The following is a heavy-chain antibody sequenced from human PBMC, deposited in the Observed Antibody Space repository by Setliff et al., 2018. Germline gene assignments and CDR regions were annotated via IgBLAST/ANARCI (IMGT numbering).Heavy chain of an antibody. Sequence: SETLSLTCTISGGSINNYYWDWIRQSADKGLEWIGRIHSSGTTNYNPSLKSRATISVDMSKNQFSMKLTSVTAADTAVYYCARVDFTMIQGVLGLWGQGTLVTVSS. CDR3: ARVDFTMIQGVLGL. CDR1: GGSINNYY. CDR2: IHSSGTT. J-gene: IGHJ1*01. D-gene: IGHD3-10*01. V-gene: IGHV4-4*07.